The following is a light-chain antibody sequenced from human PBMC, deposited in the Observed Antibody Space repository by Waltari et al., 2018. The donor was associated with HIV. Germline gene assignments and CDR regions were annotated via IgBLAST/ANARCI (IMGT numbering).Light chain of an antibody. Sequence: QSALTQPASVSGSPATSITISCTATISDRDFSNFVSWYLPNTGKPPKLVIYDVFCRPSGSSNRLSGSKSGNTASLSISGLQAEDEADYYCSSYTASTTLQWVFGGGTKLTVL. CDR3: SSYTASTTLQWV. CDR2: DVF. CDR1: ISDRDFSNF. V-gene: IGLV2-14*03. J-gene: IGLJ3*02.